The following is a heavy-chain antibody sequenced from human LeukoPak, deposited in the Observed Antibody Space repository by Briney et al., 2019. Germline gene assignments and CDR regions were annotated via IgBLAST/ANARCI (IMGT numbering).Heavy chain of an antibody. CDR2: IYYSGST. Sequence: TSETLSLTCTVSGGSVSSGSYYWSWIRQPPGKGLEWIGYIYYSGSTYYNPSLKSRVTISVDTSKNQFSLKLSSVTAADTAVYYCARTDCSSTSCYNGYWGQGTLVTVSS. CDR1: GGSVSSGSYY. V-gene: IGHV4-31*03. CDR3: ARTDCSSTSCYNGY. J-gene: IGHJ4*02. D-gene: IGHD2-2*02.